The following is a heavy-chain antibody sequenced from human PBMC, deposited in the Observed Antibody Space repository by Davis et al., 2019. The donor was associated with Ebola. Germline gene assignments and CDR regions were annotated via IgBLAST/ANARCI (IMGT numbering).Heavy chain of an antibody. CDR2: IRAYSGNT. Sequence: ASVKVSCKASGYTFSSYDISWVRQAPGQGLAWLGWIRAYSGNTNYAQRVQDRVSMTADTSTNIAYLELRSLGSDDTAVYYRARQSGSYWDFDYWGQGTLITVSS. D-gene: IGHD1-26*01. J-gene: IGHJ4*02. V-gene: IGHV1-18*01. CDR1: GYTFSSYD. CDR3: ARQSGSYWDFDY.